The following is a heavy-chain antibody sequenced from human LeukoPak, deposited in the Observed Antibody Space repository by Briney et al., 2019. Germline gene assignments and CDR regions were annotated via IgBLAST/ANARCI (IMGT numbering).Heavy chain of an antibody. Sequence: GGSLRLSCAASGFTFSSYEMNWVRQAPGKGLEWVSYISSSGSTIYYADSVKGRFTISRDNAKNSLYLQMNSLRAEDTAVYYCANPIMITFGGVWRGLDVWGKGTTVTVSS. CDR2: ISSSGSTI. J-gene: IGHJ6*04. D-gene: IGHD3-16*01. CDR1: GFTFSSYE. CDR3: ANPIMITFGGVWRGLDV. V-gene: IGHV3-48*03.